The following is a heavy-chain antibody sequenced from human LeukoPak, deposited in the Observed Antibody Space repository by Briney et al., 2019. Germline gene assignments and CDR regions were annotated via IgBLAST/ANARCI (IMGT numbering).Heavy chain of an antibody. J-gene: IGHJ4*02. Sequence: KPSETLSLTCAVYGGSFSGYYWSWIRQPPGKGLEWIGVINHSGSTNYNPSLKSRVTISVDTSKNQFSLKLTSVTAADTAVYYCARGYDYVWGSHRALGYWGQGTLVTVSS. CDR1: GGSFSGYY. CDR2: INHSGST. CDR3: ARGYDYVWGSHRALGY. D-gene: IGHD3-16*02. V-gene: IGHV4-34*01.